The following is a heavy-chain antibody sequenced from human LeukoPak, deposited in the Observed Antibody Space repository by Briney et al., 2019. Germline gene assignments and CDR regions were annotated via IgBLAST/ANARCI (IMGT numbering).Heavy chain of an antibody. CDR2: ISSSSSYT. J-gene: IGHJ4*02. Sequence: GGSLRLSCAASGFTFSDYYMSWIRQAPGKGLEWVSYISSSSSYTNYADSVKGRFTISRDNAKNSLYLQMNSLRAEDTAVYDCARVRYFDWSLSDYWGQGTLVTVSS. CDR3: ARVRYFDWSLSDY. V-gene: IGHV3-11*06. D-gene: IGHD3-9*01. CDR1: GFTFSDYY.